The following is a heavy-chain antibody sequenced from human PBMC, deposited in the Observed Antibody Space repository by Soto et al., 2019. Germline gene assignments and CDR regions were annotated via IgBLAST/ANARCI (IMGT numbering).Heavy chain of an antibody. CDR2: ISYDGSNK. J-gene: IGHJ6*02. CDR3: AREVFGYSSGWYGSSVYYGMDV. Sequence: PGGSLRLSCAASGFTFSSYAMHWVRQAPGKGLEWVAVISYDGSNKYYADSVKGRFTISRDNAKNTMYLQMNSLRAEDTAVYYCAREVFGYSSGWYGSSVYYGMDVWGQGTTVTVSS. D-gene: IGHD6-19*01. V-gene: IGHV3-30-3*01. CDR1: GFTFSSYA.